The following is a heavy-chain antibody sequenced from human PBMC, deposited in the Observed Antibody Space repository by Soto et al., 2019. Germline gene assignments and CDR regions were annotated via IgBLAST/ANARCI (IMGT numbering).Heavy chain of an antibody. J-gene: IGHJ5*02. V-gene: IGHV3-53*01. CDR3: ARAYGGNPALFDP. Sequence: EVQLVESGGGLVQPGGSLRLSCEASGFTVSSEYMSWVRQAPGKGLEWVSVIYTGGSTYYADSVKGRFTFSRDNSNNTVYLQMNSLTAEDTAVYYCARAYGGNPALFDPWGQGTLVTVSS. CDR2: IYTGGST. CDR1: GFTVSSEY. D-gene: IGHD4-17*01.